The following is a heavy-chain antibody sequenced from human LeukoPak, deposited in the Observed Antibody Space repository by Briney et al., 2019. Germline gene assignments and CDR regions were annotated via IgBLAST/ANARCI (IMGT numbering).Heavy chain of an antibody. J-gene: IGHJ6*02. D-gene: IGHD6-13*01. CDR2: IKQDGGEK. CDR1: GFIFSNYW. CDR3: ARDRAAKARVGGMVV. Sequence: GGSLRLSCAASGFIFSNYWMNWVRQAPGKGLEWVANIKQDGGEKYYVDSVKGRFTISRDNAKNSLYLQMNSLRAEDTAVYYCARDRAAKARVGGMVVWGQGTTVIVSS. V-gene: IGHV3-7*01.